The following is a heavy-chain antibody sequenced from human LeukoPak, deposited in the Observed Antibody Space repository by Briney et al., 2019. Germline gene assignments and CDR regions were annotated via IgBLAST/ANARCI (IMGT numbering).Heavy chain of an antibody. J-gene: IGHJ5*02. Sequence: GGSLRLSCAASGFTFSSYAMHWVHQAPGKGLEYVSAISSNGGNTYYANSVKGRFTISRDNSKNTLYLQMGSVRAEDMAVYYCARDQVYYYGSGSYMHWFDPWGQGTLVTVSS. V-gene: IGHV3-64*01. CDR1: GFTFSSYA. CDR3: ARDQVYYYGSGSYMHWFDP. CDR2: ISSNGGNT. D-gene: IGHD3-10*01.